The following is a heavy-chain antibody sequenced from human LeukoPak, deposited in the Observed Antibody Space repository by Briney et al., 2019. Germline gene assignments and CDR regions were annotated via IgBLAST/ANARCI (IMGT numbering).Heavy chain of an antibody. Sequence: SETLSLTCTVSGGSISSGDYYWSWIRQPPGKGLEWVGYIYYSGSTYYNPSLKSRVTISVDTSKNQFSLKLSSVTAADTAVYYCARAGGVGAAARPKGEKAREFDYWGQGTLVTVSS. D-gene: IGHD2-15*01. CDR2: IYYSGST. V-gene: IGHV4-30-4*01. CDR3: ARAGGVGAAARPKGEKAREFDY. CDR1: GGSISSGDYY. J-gene: IGHJ4*02.